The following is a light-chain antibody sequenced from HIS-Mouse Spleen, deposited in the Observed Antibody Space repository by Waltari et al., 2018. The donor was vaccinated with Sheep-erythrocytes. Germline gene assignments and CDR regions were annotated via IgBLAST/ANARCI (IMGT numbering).Light chain of an antibody. Sequence: QSALTQPRSVSGSPGQSVTISCTGTSSDVGGYNYVSRYQQNPGQAPKLMIYEVSNRPSGVSNRVSGSKSGNTAPLTISGLQAEDEADYYCSSYTSSSTWVFGGGTKLTVL. CDR1: SSDVGGYNY. V-gene: IGLV2-14*01. J-gene: IGLJ3*02. CDR3: SSYTSSSTWV. CDR2: EVS.